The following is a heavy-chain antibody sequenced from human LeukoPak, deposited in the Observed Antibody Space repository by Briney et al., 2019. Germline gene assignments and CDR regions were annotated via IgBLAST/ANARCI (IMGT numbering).Heavy chain of an antibody. CDR3: ARLPYDFWSGYSRDYYYYGMDV. CDR1: GGTFSSYA. CDR2: IIPIFGTA. J-gene: IGHJ6*02. Sequence: SVKVSCKASGGTFSSYAISWVRQAPGQGLEWMGGIIPIFGTANYAQKFQGRVTITADESTSTAYMELSSLRSEDTAVYYCARLPYDFWSGYSRDYYYYGMDVWGQGTTVTVSS. D-gene: IGHD3-3*01. V-gene: IGHV1-69*13.